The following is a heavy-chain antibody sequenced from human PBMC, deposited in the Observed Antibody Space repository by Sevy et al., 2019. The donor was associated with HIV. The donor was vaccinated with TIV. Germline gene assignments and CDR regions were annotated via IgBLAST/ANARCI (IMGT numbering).Heavy chain of an antibody. CDR1: GFTFSSYA. V-gene: IGHV3-23*01. CDR3: AKGRIMTMVRGVTTTPFDY. CDR2: ISGSGGST. J-gene: IGHJ4*02. Sequence: GGSLRLSCAASGFTFSSYAMSWVRQAPGKGLEWVSAISGSGGSTYYADSVKGRFTISRDNSKNTLYLQMNSLRAEDTAVYYCAKGRIMTMVRGVTTTPFDYWDQGTLVTVSS. D-gene: IGHD3-10*01.